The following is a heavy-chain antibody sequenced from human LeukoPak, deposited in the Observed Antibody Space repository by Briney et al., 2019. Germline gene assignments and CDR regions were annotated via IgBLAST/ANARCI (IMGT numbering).Heavy chain of an antibody. V-gene: IGHV1-8*01. CDR2: MNPNSGKT. CDR1: GYTFTSYD. D-gene: IGHD5-18*01. J-gene: IGHJ5*02. Sequence: ASVKDSCKASGYTFTSYDINWVRQATGQGLEWMGWMNPNSGKTGYAQKFQGRVTMTRNTSIGTAYMELSSLRSEDTAVYYCARGSQGYSYGFWGFDPWGQGTLVTVSS. CDR3: ARGSQGYSYGFWGFDP.